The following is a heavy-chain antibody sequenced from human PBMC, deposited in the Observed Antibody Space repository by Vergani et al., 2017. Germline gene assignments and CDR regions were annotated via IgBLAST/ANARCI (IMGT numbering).Heavy chain of an antibody. Sequence: QVQLEESGGGLVKPGGSLRLSCAVSGFSFRDYYMSWLRQAPGKGLEWVAYISNTGGTIYYADSVKGRFTISRDNSKNMVYIQMNSLRPEDTAVYYCVKGKGTFENWGQGTLVTVSS. V-gene: IGHV3-11*04. D-gene: IGHD1-7*01. CDR2: ISNTGGTI. J-gene: IGHJ4*02. CDR3: VKGKGTFEN. CDR1: GFSFRDYY.